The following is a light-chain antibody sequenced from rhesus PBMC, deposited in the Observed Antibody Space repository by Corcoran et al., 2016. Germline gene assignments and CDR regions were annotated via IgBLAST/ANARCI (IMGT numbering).Light chain of an antibody. V-gene: IGKV1-44*03. J-gene: IGKJ1*01. CDR1: QTISSY. Sequence: DIQMTQSPSSLSASVGDRVTITCRASQTISSYLAWYQQKPGKVPKLLIYAASTFQSGVPSRFSGSGSRPDFTLTTSSLQPEDFATYYCQQHNSHPPAFGQGTKVEIK. CDR3: QQHNSHPPA. CDR2: AAS.